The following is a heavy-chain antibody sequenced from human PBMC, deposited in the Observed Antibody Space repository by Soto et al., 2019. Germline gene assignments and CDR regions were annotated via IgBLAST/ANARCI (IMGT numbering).Heavy chain of an antibody. J-gene: IGHJ3*01. Sequence: EVQLVESGGGLIQPGGSLRLSCAASGFTFSSNDMNWVRTAPGKGLEWVSLFYSGGSRYXXXXXXGRFTISRDNSKNTXXXXXXXVRAEDTAVYYCATRPLLPGAPWGQRTMVTVSS. V-gene: IGHV3-53*01. CDR3: ATRPLLPGAP. CDR1: GFTFSSND. CDR2: FYSGGSR. D-gene: IGHD3-22*01.